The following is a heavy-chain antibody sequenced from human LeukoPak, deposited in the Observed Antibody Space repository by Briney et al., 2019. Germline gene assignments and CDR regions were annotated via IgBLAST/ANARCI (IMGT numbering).Heavy chain of an antibody. CDR2: IYTSGST. Sequence: SETLSLTCSVSGGSISSGSYYGSWIWQPAGKGLEWIGRIYTSGSTNYNPSLKSRVTISVDTSKNQFSLKLSSVTAADTAVYYCARDKYYDSSDYMDVWGKGTTVTVSS. D-gene: IGHD3-22*01. CDR3: ARDKYYDSSDYMDV. V-gene: IGHV4-61*02. J-gene: IGHJ6*03. CDR1: GGSISSGSYY.